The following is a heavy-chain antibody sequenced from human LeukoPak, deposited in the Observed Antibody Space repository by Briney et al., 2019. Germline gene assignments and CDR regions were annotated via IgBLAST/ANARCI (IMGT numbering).Heavy chain of an antibody. CDR1: GYAFTSYG. D-gene: IGHD6-13*01. J-gene: IGHJ4*02. Sequence: ASVKVSCKASGYAFTSYGISWVRQAPGQGLEWMGCISAYNGNTNYAQKLQGRVTMTTDTSTSTAYMELRSLRSDDTAVYYCAREGPLYSSSWLQFDYWGQGTLVTVSS. CDR2: ISAYNGNT. CDR3: AREGPLYSSSWLQFDY. V-gene: IGHV1-18*01.